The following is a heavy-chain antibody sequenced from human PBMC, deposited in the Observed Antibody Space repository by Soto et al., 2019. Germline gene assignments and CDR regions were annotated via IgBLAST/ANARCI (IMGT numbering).Heavy chain of an antibody. Sequence: KPSETLSLTCTVSGGSISSGGYYWSWIRQHPGKGLEWIGYIYYSGSTYYNPSLKSRVTISVDTSKNQFSLKLSSVTAADTAVYYCAREVVVAARYSDYWGQGTLVTVSS. V-gene: IGHV4-31*03. J-gene: IGHJ4*02. CDR1: GGSISSGGYY. CDR3: AREVVVAARYSDY. CDR2: IYYSGST. D-gene: IGHD2-15*01.